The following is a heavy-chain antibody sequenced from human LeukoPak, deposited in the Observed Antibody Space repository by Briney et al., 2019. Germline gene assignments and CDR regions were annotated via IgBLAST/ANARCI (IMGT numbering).Heavy chain of an antibody. CDR2: IYYSGST. CDR3: ARHQFQLLVSDDAFDM. J-gene: IGHJ3*02. V-gene: IGHV4-59*08. CDR1: GGSINSYY. Sequence: SQTLSLACPVSGGSINSYYWSWNRQPPGKGLEWIGYIYYSGSTNYNPSLKSRVTISVDTSKNQFSLKLSSVTAADTAVYYCARHQFQLLVSDDAFDMWGQGTMVTVSS. D-gene: IGHD2-2*01.